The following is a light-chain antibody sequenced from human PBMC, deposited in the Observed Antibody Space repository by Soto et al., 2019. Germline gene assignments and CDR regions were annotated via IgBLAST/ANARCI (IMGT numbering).Light chain of an antibody. J-gene: IGKJ1*01. CDR1: QTVGGRY. Sequence: EIVLTQSAATLSLSLGERATLSCRASQTVGGRYLAWFQQKPGQTPRLLIYGASTRAAGVADRFSGSVSGTDFSRTINKLEPEDFAGYYCLQYVSSPWTFGQGTKVEV. CDR2: GAS. V-gene: IGKV3-20*01. CDR3: LQYVSSPWT.